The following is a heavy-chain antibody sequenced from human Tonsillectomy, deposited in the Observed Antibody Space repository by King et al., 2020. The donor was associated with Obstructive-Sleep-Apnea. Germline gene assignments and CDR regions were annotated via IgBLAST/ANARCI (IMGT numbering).Heavy chain of an antibody. Sequence: QLVQSGAEVKKPGSSVKVSCKASGGTFSSYAISWVRQAPGQGLEWMGGIIPILGIANYAQKFQGRVTITADKSTSTAYMELSSLRSEDTAVYYCARLKVPAAIKQDDYYGMAVWGQGTTVTVSS. J-gene: IGHJ6*02. CDR1: GGTFSSYA. CDR2: IIPILGIA. V-gene: IGHV1-69*04. CDR3: ARLKVPAAIKQDDYYGMAV. D-gene: IGHD2-2*01.